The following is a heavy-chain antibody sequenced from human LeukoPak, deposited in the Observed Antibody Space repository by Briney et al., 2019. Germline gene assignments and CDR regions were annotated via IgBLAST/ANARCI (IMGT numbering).Heavy chain of an antibody. CDR2: IKQDGSEQ. V-gene: IGHV3-7*01. CDR3: ARDGRSRSPTSGWFEP. D-gene: IGHD2-15*01. Sequence: GGSLRLSCSASGFTFINYWMSWVRQVPGKGLEWVANIKQDGSEQHYVDSVKGRFTISRDNAKNSVYLQMNGLRGEDTAVYYCARDGRSRSPTSGWFEPWGQGTLVTVSS. CDR1: GFTFINYW. J-gene: IGHJ5*02.